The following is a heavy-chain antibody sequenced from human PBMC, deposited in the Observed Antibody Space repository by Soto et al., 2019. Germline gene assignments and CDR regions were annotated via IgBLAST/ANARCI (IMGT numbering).Heavy chain of an antibody. Sequence: ASGKVSCKASGYTFTSYAMHWVRQAPGQRLEWMGWINAGNGNTKYSQKFQGRVTITRDTSASTAYMELSSLRSEDTAVYYCASPARDTAMAYYYYGMDVWGQGTTFTVSS. CDR1: GYTFTSYA. CDR3: ASPARDTAMAYYYYGMDV. CDR2: INAGNGNT. V-gene: IGHV1-3*01. J-gene: IGHJ6*02. D-gene: IGHD5-18*01.